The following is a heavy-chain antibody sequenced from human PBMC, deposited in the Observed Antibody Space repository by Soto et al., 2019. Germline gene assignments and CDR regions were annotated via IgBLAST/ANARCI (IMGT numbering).Heavy chain of an antibody. CDR2: IDPSDSYT. CDR3: ARPGYSGYEFDS. CDR1: GYSFTSYW. Sequence: PGESLKISCKGSGYSFTSYWISWVRQMPGKGLEWMGRIDPSDSYTNYSPSFQGHVTISADKSTSTAYLQWSSLKASDTAIYYCARPGYSGYEFDSWGQGTLVTVSS. V-gene: IGHV5-10-1*01. D-gene: IGHD5-12*01. J-gene: IGHJ4*02.